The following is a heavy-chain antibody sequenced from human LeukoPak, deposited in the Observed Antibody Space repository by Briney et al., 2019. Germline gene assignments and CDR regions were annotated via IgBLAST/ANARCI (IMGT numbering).Heavy chain of an antibody. D-gene: IGHD3-10*01. CDR2: INHSGSP. CDR3: ARGTYSYGSGSYNFDY. V-gene: IGHV4-34*01. J-gene: IGHJ4*02. CDR1: GGSFSGYY. Sequence: SETLSLTCAVYGGSFSGYYWSWIRQPPGKGLEWIGEINHSGSPNYNPSLKSRVTISVDTSKNQFSLKLSSVTAADTAVYYCARGTYSYGSGSYNFDYWGQGTLVTVSS.